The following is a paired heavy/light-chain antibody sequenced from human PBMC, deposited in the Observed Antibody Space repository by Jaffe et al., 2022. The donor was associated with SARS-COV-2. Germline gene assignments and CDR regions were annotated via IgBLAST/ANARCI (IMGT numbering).Heavy chain of an antibody. CDR1: GFSLSTSGVG. CDR3: ALSPVVIHPRVYYYYGMDV. Sequence: QITLKESGPTLVKPTQTLTLTCTFSGFSLSTSGVGVGWIRQPPGKALEWLALIYWNDDKRYSPSLKSRLTITKDTSKNQVVLTMTNMDPVDTATYYCALSPVVIHPRVYYYYGMDVWGQGTTVTVSS. CDR2: IYWNDDK. J-gene: IGHJ6*02. V-gene: IGHV2-5*01. D-gene: IGHD3-22*01.
Light chain of an antibody. Sequence: QSALTQPPSASGSPGQSVTISCTGTSSDVGGYNYVSWYQQHPGKAPKLMIYEVSKRPSGVPDRFSGSKSGNTASLTVSGLQAEDEADYYCSSYAGSNNLGVFGGGTKLTVL. V-gene: IGLV2-8*01. CDR2: EVS. CDR1: SSDVGGYNY. CDR3: SSYAGSNNLGV. J-gene: IGLJ3*02.